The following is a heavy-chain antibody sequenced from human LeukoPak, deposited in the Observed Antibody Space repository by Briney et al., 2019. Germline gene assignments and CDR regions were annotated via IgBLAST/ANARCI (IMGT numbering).Heavy chain of an antibody. CDR3: ASAGGMITLVDY. CDR1: GFTFSSYE. D-gene: IGHD3-16*01. J-gene: IGHJ4*02. V-gene: IGHV3-48*03. CDR2: ISSSGSTI. Sequence: GGSLRLSCAASGFTFSSYEMNWVRQAPGKGLEWVSYISSSGSTIYYVDSVKGRFTISRDNAKNSLYLQMNSLRAEDTAVYYCASAGGMITLVDYWGQGTLVTVSS.